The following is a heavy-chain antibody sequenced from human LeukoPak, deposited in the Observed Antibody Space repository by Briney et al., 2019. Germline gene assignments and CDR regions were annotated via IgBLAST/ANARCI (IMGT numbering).Heavy chain of an antibody. CDR1: GFTFSSYA. J-gene: IGHJ4*02. CDR3: VKRRCSGGFCPGDY. V-gene: IGHV3-23*01. CDR2: ISGSGGST. Sequence: GGSLRLSCAASGFTFSSYAMSWVRQAPGKGLEWVSAISGSGGSTYYADSVKGRFTISRDNSKNTLSLQMNSLRVEDTAVYYCVKRRCSGGFCPGDYWGQGTLVTVSS. D-gene: IGHD2-15*01.